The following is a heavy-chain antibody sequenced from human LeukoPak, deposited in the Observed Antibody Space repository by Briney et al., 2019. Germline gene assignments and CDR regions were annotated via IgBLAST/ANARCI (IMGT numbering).Heavy chain of an antibody. V-gene: IGHV4-61*02. CDR3: ARGDGYNYNY. CDR1: GGSISSGSYY. Sequence: SETLSLTCTVSGGSISSGSYYWSWIRQPAGTGLEWIGRIYTSGSTNYNPSLKSRVTISVDTSKNQFSLKLSSVTAADTAVYYCARGDGYNYNYWGQGTLVTVSS. J-gene: IGHJ4*02. D-gene: IGHD5-24*01. CDR2: IYTSGST.